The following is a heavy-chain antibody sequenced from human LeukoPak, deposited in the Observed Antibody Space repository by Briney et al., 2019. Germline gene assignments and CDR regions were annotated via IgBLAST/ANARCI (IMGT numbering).Heavy chain of an antibody. Sequence: GGSLRLSCAASGFTFSSYNMNWVRQAPGKGLEWVSSISSSSSYIYYADSLKGRFTISRDNAKNSLYLQMNSLRAEDTAVYYCATPLDYYDSSGYHQGGDWGQGTLVTVSS. V-gene: IGHV3-21*04. J-gene: IGHJ4*02. CDR3: ATPLDYYDSSGYHQGGD. CDR2: ISSSSSYI. D-gene: IGHD3-22*01. CDR1: GFTFSSYN.